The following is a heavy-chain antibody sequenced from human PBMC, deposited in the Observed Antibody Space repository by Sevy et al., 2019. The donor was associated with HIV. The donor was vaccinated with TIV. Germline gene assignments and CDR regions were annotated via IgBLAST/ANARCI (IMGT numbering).Heavy chain of an antibody. Sequence: ASVKVSCKASGGTFGSYAISWVRQAPGQGLEWMGGMIPIFGTANYAQKFQGRVTITADESTSTAYMELSSLRSEDTAVYYCATVNLYSSNSYGMDVWGQGTTVTVSS. D-gene: IGHD6-13*01. J-gene: IGHJ6*02. CDR3: ATVNLYSSNSYGMDV. CDR2: MIPIFGTA. CDR1: GGTFGSYA. V-gene: IGHV1-69*13.